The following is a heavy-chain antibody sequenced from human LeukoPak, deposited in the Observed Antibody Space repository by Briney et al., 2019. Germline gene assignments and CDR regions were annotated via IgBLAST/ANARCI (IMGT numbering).Heavy chain of an antibody. D-gene: IGHD3-9*01. V-gene: IGHV3-23*01. CDR1: GFTFSTYA. J-gene: IGHJ4*02. Sequence: PGGSLRLSCAASGFTFSTYAMNRVRQAPGKGLDWVSGISGSGGTTYYADSVKGRFTISRDNSKNTLYLQMNILRAEDTAVYYGASFRYFDWYYFDYWGQGALVTVSS. CDR3: ASFRYFDWYYFDY. CDR2: ISGSGGTT.